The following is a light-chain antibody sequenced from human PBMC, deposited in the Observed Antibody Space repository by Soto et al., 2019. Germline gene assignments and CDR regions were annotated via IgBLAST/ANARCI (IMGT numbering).Light chain of an antibody. CDR3: QQYGSSPV. V-gene: IGKV3-20*01. CDR1: QSVSSSY. Sequence: EVELTQSPGTLSLSPGERATLSCRASQSVSSSYLAWYQQKPGQAPRLLIYGASSRATGIPDRFSGSGSGTDFTLPISRLEPEDFAVYYCQQYGSSPVFGQGTKVDIK. J-gene: IGKJ1*01. CDR2: GAS.